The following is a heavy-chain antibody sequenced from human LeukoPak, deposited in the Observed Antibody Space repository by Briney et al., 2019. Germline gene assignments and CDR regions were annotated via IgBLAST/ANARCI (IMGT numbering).Heavy chain of an antibody. CDR1: GGSFSGYY. CDR2: INHSGST. V-gene: IGHV4-34*01. Sequence: SETLSLTCAVYGGSFSGYYWSWIRQPPGKGLEWIGEINHSGSTNYNPSLKSRVTISVDTSKNQFSLKLSSVTAADTAVYYCARGRASFDYWGQGTLVPVPS. J-gene: IGHJ4*02. CDR3: ARGRASFDY.